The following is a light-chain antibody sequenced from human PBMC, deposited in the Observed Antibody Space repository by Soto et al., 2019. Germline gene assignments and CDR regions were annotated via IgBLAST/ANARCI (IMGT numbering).Light chain of an antibody. Sequence: EVVMTQSPATLSVSPGERVTLSCRASESVHSNLAWYQQKPGQGPSLLIYYASTRVTGVPDRFSGSGSGTAFTLTISSLQSEDFGVYYCQHYSNWPPTFGPGTKVEIK. V-gene: IGKV3-15*01. CDR1: ESVHSN. J-gene: IGKJ3*01. CDR2: YAS. CDR3: QHYSNWPPT.